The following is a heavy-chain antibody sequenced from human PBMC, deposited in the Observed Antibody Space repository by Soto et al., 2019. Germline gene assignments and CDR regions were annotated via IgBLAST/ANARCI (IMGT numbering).Heavy chain of an antibody. D-gene: IGHD7-27*01. CDR1: GGTFSSYD. Sequence: GASVKVSCKASGGTFSSYDISWVRQAPGQGLEWMGGIIPIVGTANYAQKFQGRVTITADESTSTAYMELSSLRSEDTAVYYCARALTNLGVDPWGQGTLVTVSS. V-gene: IGHV1-69*13. J-gene: IGHJ5*02. CDR3: ARALTNLGVDP. CDR2: IIPIVGTA.